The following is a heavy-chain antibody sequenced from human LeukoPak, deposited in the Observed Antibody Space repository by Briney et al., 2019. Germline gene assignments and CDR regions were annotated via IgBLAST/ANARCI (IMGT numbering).Heavy chain of an antibody. CDR1: GYTFTSYG. V-gene: IGHV1-18*01. J-gene: IGHJ4*02. D-gene: IGHD6-13*01. CDR2: INAYNGNT. CDR3: ARDFLEGVYSSSWYRSLDRPFDY. Sequence: GASVKVSCKASGYTFTSYGISWVRQAPGKGLEWMGWINAYNGNTNYAQKLQGRVTMTTDTSTSTAYMELRSLRSDDTAVYYCARDFLEGVYSSSWYRSLDRPFDYWGQGTLVTVSS.